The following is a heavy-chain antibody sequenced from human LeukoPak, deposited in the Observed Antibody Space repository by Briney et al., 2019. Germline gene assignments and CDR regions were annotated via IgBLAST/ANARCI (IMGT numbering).Heavy chain of an antibody. J-gene: IGHJ5*02. CDR1: GGTFSSYA. D-gene: IGHD2-15*01. Sequence: SMKVSCKAYGGTFSSYAISWVRQAPGQGLEWMGGIIPMFGTTNCAQKFQGRVTITADESMSTAYMELSSLRFEDTAVYYCARVFRRYCSGGSCERAEEFDPWGQGTLVTVSS. CDR3: ARVFRRYCSGGSCERAEEFDP. V-gene: IGHV1-69*13. CDR2: IIPMFGTT.